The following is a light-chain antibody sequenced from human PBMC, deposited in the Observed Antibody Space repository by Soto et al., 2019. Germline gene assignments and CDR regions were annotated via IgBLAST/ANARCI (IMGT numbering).Light chain of an antibody. CDR1: QSVRATH. CDR2: GAS. CDR3: HHYGSSPLT. Sequence: IVLTQSPGSLSLSPGERATLSCRASQSVRATHLAWYQQKPGQAPRLLLYGASTRATGIPDRFSGSGSGTDFTLTITRVEPEDFAVFYCHHYGSSPLTFGGGTKVEIK. V-gene: IGKV3-20*01. J-gene: IGKJ4*01.